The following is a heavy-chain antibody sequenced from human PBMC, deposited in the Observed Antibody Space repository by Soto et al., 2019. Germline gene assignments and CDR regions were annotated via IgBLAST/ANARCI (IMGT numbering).Heavy chain of an antibody. CDR2: IYYSGST. Sequence: SETLSLTCTVSGGSISSYYWSWIRQPPGKGLEWIGYIYYSGSTNYNPSLKSRVTISVDTSKNQFSLKLSSVTAADTAVYYCATIGGNIPDYYYYYMDVWGKGTTVTVSS. CDR1: GGSISSYY. D-gene: IGHD3-10*01. V-gene: IGHV4-59*12. CDR3: ATIGGNIPDYYYYYMDV. J-gene: IGHJ6*03.